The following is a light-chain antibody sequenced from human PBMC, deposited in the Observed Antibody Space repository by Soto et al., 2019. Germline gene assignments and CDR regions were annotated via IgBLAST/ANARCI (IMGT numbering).Light chain of an antibody. CDR1: QDISNF. CDR2: SAN. V-gene: IGKV1-17*03. CDR3: QQYNTYPWT. Sequence: DIQMTQSPSDMSASVGDRVTITCRASQDISNFLVWFQQRPGKVPKRLMYSANRLESGVPSRFSGSGSGTEFTLTISSLQPDDFAAYYCQQYNTYPWTFGQGTKVDIK. J-gene: IGKJ1*01.